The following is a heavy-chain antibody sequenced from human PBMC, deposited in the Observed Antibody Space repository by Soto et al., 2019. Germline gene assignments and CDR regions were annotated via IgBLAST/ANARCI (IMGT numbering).Heavy chain of an antibody. J-gene: IGHJ5*01. V-gene: IGHV3-23*01. Sequence: EVQLLESGGGLVQPGESLRLSCAASGFTFRKYAMSWVRQAPGKGLEWVSAISASTITSYYADSVKGRFTISRDNSANSLYLQMNGLRAADTAIYYCAYTGDSGLAPNFNSWGQGTMFNVSS. CDR3: AYTGDSGLAPNFNS. D-gene: IGHD5-12*01. CDR1: GFTFRKYA. CDR2: ISASTITS.